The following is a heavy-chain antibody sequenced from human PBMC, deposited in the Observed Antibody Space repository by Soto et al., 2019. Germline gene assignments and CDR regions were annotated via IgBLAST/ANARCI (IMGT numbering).Heavy chain of an antibody. CDR1: GGSISSYY. J-gene: IGHJ5*02. D-gene: IGHD6-6*01. CDR2: IYYSGST. V-gene: IGHV4-59*01. Sequence: PSETLSLTCTVSGGSISSYYWSWIRQPPGKGLEWIGYIYYSGSTNYNPSLKSRVTISVDTSKNQFSLKLSSVTAADTAVYYCARDPELVAWGQGTLVTVSS. CDR3: ARDPELVA.